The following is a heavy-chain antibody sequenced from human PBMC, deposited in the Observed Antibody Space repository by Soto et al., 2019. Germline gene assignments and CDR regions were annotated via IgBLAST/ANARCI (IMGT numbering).Heavy chain of an antibody. Sequence: QITLKESGPPLVRPTQTLTLTCTFSGFSLTTSGVGVGWIRQPPGKALEWLAVIYWDDDKRYSSSLKSRLTITKDTSKNQVVLTMTNMDPVDTAIYYCAHHPYYGLGSYSFDYWGQGTLVTVSS. CDR3: AHHPYYGLGSYSFDY. D-gene: IGHD3-10*01. CDR2: IYWDDDK. CDR1: GFSLTTSGVG. J-gene: IGHJ4*02. V-gene: IGHV2-5*02.